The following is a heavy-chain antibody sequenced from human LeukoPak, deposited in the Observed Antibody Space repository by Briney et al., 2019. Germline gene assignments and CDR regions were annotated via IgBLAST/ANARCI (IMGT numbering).Heavy chain of an antibody. CDR1: GYTFTSYY. J-gene: IGHJ3*02. Sequence: ASVKVSCEASGYTFTSYYMHWVRQAPGQGLEWMGIINPSGGSTSYAQKFLGRVTMTRDTSTSTVYMELSSLRSEDTAVYYCANARVSSGWYSGAFDIWGQGTMVTVSS. D-gene: IGHD6-19*01. V-gene: IGHV1-46*01. CDR3: ANARVSSGWYSGAFDI. CDR2: INPSGGST.